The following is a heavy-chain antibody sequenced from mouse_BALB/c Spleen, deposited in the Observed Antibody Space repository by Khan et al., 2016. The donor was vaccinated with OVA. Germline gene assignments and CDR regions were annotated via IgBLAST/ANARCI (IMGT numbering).Heavy chain of an antibody. Sequence: EVQLQESGPGLVKPSQSLSLTCTVTGYSITSDYAWNWIRQFPGNKLEWMGYINYSGSTNYNPALKSRISITRDTSKNQFFLQLNSVTTADTATDDCARDCSRNNYAMDYWGQGTSVTVSS. CDR2: INYSGST. J-gene: IGHJ4*01. CDR3: ARDCSRNNYAMDY. CDR1: GYSITSDYA. V-gene: IGHV3-2*02.